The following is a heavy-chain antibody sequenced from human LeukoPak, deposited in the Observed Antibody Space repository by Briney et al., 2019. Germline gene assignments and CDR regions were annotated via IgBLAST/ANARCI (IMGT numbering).Heavy chain of an antibody. CDR2: INPNSGGT. V-gene: IGHV1-2*02. D-gene: IGHD5-12*01. Sequence: ASVKVSCKASGYTFTGYYIHWVRQAPGQGLEWMGWINPNSGGTNYAQKFQGRVTMTRDTSFSTAYMELCGLTSDVTAVYFCARPPLGSYELGYWGQGTLVTVSS. CDR1: GYTFTGYY. J-gene: IGHJ4*02. CDR3: ARPPLGSYELGY.